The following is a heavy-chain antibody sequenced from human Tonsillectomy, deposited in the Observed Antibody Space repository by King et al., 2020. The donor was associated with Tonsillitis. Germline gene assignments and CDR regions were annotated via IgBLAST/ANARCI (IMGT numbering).Heavy chain of an antibody. CDR3: ARKGRMISDYNYGMDV. D-gene: IGHD3-22*01. V-gene: IGHV5-51*01. Sequence: QLVQSGAEVKKPGESLKISCRGSGYSFTTYWIGWVRQMPGKGLEWMGIIYPGDSDTRYSPSFQGQVTISADKSINTAYLPWSSLKASDTAMYYCARKGRMISDYNYGMDVWGQGTTVTVSS. CDR2: IYPGDSDT. J-gene: IGHJ6*02. CDR1: GYSFTTYW.